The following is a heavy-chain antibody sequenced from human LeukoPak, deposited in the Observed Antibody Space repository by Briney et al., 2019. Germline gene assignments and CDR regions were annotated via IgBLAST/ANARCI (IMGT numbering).Heavy chain of an antibody. Sequence: PSQTLSLTCTVSGGSISSSNWWSWVRQPPGKGLEWIGEIYHSGSTNYNPSLKSRVTISVDKSKNQFSLKLSSVTAADTAVYYCASWGSYSVYYFDYWGQGTLVTVSS. D-gene: IGHD3-16*01. J-gene: IGHJ4*02. CDR1: GGSISSSNW. CDR3: ASWGSYSVYYFDY. CDR2: IYHSGST. V-gene: IGHV4-4*02.